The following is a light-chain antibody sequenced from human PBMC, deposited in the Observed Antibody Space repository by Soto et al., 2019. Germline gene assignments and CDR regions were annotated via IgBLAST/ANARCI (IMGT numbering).Light chain of an antibody. CDR3: NSYAGSNNLV. CDR1: SSDVGGYNY. Sequence: QSALTQRPSASGSPGQSVTISCTGTSSDVGGYNYVSWYQQHPGKAPKLMIYEVSKRPSGVPDRFSGSKSGNTASLTVSGLQAEDEADYYCNSYAGSNNLVFGGGTKLTVL. CDR2: EVS. J-gene: IGLJ2*01. V-gene: IGLV2-8*01.